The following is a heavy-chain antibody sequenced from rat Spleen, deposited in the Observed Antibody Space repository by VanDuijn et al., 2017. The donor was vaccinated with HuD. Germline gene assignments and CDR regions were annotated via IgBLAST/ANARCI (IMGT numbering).Heavy chain of an antibody. D-gene: IGHD1-4*01. CDR3: ARRHHGYTDYFDY. CDR1: GFTFSNYD. Sequence: EVQLVESGGGLVQPGRSLKLSCAASGFTFSNYDMAWVRQAPAKGLEWVASISPSGDTTYYRDSLKGRFTISRDNAKSTLSLQMDSLRSEDTATYYCARRHHGYTDYFDYWGQGVMVTVSS. CDR2: ISPSGDTT. V-gene: IGHV5-25*01. J-gene: IGHJ2*01.